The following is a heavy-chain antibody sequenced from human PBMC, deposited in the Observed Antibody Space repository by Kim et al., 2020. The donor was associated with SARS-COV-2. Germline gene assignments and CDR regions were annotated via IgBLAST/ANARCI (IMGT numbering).Heavy chain of an antibody. Sequence: GGSLRHSCSASGFTFSSYAMHWVRQAPGKGLEYVSAISSNGGSTYYADSVKGRFTISRDNSKNTLYLQMSSLRAEDTAVYYCVKDGVGGSGSYYFDYWGQGTLVTVSS. D-gene: IGHD3-10*01. CDR1: GFTFSSYA. CDR2: ISSNGGST. CDR3: VKDGVGGSGSYYFDY. J-gene: IGHJ4*02. V-gene: IGHV3-64D*09.